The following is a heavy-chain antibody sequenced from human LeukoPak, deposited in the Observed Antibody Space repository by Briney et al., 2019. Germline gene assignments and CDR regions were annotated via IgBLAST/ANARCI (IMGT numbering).Heavy chain of an antibody. CDR1: GITFSIYE. CDR2: IMNSVSTM. D-gene: IGHD5-18*01. CDR3: ARGFRDTAMFLDY. V-gene: IGHV3-48*03. Sequence: GGSLRLSCVASGITFSIYEMNWGRPAPGEGLERLSCIMNSVSTMYYADYVKGRFTSSRDNAKNSLYLQMNSLRAEDTAVYYCARGFRDTAMFLDYWGQGTLVTVSS. J-gene: IGHJ4*02.